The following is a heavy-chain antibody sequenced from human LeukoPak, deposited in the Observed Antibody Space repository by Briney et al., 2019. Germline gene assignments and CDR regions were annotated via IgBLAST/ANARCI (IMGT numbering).Heavy chain of an antibody. CDR3: AKDGKRITMIGVVRRGHYFDS. CDR2: ISSSSSTI. V-gene: IGHV3-48*01. J-gene: IGHJ4*02. D-gene: IGHD3-22*01. Sequence: GGSLRLSCAASGFTFSSYSMNWVRQAPGKGLEWVSYISSSSSTIYYADSVKGRFTISRDNSKNTLYLQMNSLRGEDTAIYYCAKDGKRITMIGVVRRGHYFDSWGQGTLVIVSS. CDR1: GFTFSSYS.